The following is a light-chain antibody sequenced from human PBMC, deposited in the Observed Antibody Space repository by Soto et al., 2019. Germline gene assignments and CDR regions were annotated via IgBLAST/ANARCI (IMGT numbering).Light chain of an antibody. CDR2: DDT. J-gene: IGLJ1*01. V-gene: IGLV3-21*02. CDR1: NIGITR. Sequence: SYELTQPPSVSVAPGQTAKITCGGDNIGITRVHWYQQRPGQAPLLVVYDDTDRPSGIPERFSGSNSENTATLTMSRVEAGDEGDYYCQLWDTTANRRVFGTGTKVTVL. CDR3: QLWDTTANRRV.